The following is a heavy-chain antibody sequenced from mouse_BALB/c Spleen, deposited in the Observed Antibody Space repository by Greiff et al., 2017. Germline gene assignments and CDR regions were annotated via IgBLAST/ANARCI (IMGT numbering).Heavy chain of an antibody. Sequence: EVQRVESGAELVKPGASVKLSCTASGFNIKDTYMHWVKQRPEQGLEWIGRIDPAYGNTKYDPKFQGKATITADTSSNTAYLQLSSLTSEDTAVYYCARRENYRYYGILGYWGQGTTLTVSS. CDR2: IDPAYGNT. D-gene: IGHD2-1*01. CDR1: GFNIKDTY. CDR3: ARRENYRYYGILGY. J-gene: IGHJ2*01. V-gene: IGHV14-3*02.